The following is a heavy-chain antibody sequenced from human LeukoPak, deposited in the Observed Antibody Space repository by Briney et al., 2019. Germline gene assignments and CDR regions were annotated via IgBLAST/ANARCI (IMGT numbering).Heavy chain of an antibody. CDR1: GYSFTNYW. D-gene: IGHD3-10*01. CDR3: ARSDSYYGEIDY. Sequence: GESLKISCKGSGYSFTNYWIAWVRQMPGKGLEWMGVIFPGDYDTRYSPSFQGQVTISADKSISTAYLQWSSLKASDTAMYYCARSDSYYGEIDYWGQGALVTVSS. V-gene: IGHV5-51*01. CDR2: IFPGDYDT. J-gene: IGHJ4*02.